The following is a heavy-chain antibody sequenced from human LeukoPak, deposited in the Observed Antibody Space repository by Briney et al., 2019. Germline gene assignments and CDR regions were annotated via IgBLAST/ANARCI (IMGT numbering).Heavy chain of an antibody. CDR3: ARDTITMVRGKSARSSPAFDI. Sequence: SVKVSCKASRGTFSSYAISWVRQAPGQGLEWMGGIIPIFGTANYAQKFQGRVTITADESTSTAYMELSSLRSEDTAVYYCARDTITMVRGKSARSSPAFDIWGQGTMVTVSS. V-gene: IGHV1-69*01. CDR2: IIPIFGTA. CDR1: RGTFSSYA. D-gene: IGHD3-10*01. J-gene: IGHJ3*02.